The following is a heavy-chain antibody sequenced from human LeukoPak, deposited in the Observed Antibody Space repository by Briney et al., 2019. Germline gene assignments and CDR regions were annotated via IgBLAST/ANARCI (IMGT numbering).Heavy chain of an antibody. J-gene: IGHJ4*02. CDR1: GFTFSSYA. Sequence: GGSLRLSCAASGFTFSSYAMHWVRQAPGKGLEWVAVISYDGSNKYYADSVKGRFTISGDNSKNTLYLQMNSLRAEDTAVYYCAREAREQWLVRGDYWGQGTLVTVSS. D-gene: IGHD6-19*01. V-gene: IGHV3-30-3*01. CDR3: AREAREQWLVRGDY. CDR2: ISYDGSNK.